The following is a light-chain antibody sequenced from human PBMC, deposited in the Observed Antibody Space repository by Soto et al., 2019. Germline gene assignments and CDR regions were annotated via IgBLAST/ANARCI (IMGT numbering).Light chain of an antibody. Sequence: DIQMTQSPSTLSASVGDRVTITCRASQTINNWLAWYQQKPGEAPRLLIYDASNLETGVPSRFSGSGSGTEFPLTINRLRPDDFASYYCQQYDSFWTFGQGTTVEIK. CDR1: QTINNW. V-gene: IGKV1-5*01. CDR3: QQYDSFWT. CDR2: DAS. J-gene: IGKJ1*01.